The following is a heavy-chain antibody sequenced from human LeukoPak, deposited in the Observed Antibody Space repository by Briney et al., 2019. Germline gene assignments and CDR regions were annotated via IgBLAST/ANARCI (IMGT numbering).Heavy chain of an antibody. J-gene: IGHJ6*03. Sequence: GGSLRLSCAASGFTFSSYSMNWIRQAPGKGLEWVSYISSSGSTIYYADSVKGRFTISRDNAKNSLYLQMNSLRAEDTAVYYCARVSEYYYMDVWGKGTTVTVSS. CDR1: GFTFSSYS. CDR2: ISSSGSTI. CDR3: ARVSEYYYMDV. V-gene: IGHV3-48*04.